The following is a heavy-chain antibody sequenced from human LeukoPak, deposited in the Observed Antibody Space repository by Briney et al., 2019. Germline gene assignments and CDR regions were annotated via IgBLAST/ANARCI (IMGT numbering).Heavy chain of an antibody. CDR1: GGSISSHY. CDR3: ARTYSSSWYEYYFDY. D-gene: IGHD6-13*01. V-gene: IGHV4-59*11. J-gene: IGHJ4*02. CDR2: IYYSGST. Sequence: SETLSLTRTVSGGSISSHYWSWIRQPPGKGLEWIGYIYYSGSTNYNPSLKSRVTISVDTSKNQFSLKLSSVTAADTAVYYCARTYSSSWYEYYFDYWGQGTLVTVSS.